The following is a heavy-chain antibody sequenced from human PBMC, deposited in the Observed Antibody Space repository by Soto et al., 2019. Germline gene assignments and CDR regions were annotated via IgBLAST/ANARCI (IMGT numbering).Heavy chain of an antibody. CDR1: GGTFSSYA. D-gene: IGHD6-19*01. J-gene: IGHJ6*02. CDR3: ARGPRLVRHYYYYGMDG. Sequence: QVQLVQSGAEVKKPGSSVKVSCKASGGTFSSYAISWVRQAPGQGLEWMGGIIPIFGTANYAQKFQGRVTITADKSMSTAYMELGSLRSEDTAVYYCARGPRLVRHYYYYGMDGWGQGTTVTVSS. V-gene: IGHV1-69*06. CDR2: IIPIFGTA.